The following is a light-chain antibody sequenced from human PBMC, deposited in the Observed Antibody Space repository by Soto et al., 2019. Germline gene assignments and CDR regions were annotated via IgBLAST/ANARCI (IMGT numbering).Light chain of an antibody. J-gene: IGKJ1*01. CDR2: DAS. CDR3: LQYYNYPRT. V-gene: IGKV1-6*01. Sequence: QIPKCTSSLSASVGDIVTITCRASQGIRNDLGWYQQKPGKAPKLLIYDASSLEGGVPSRFSGSGSGQDFTLIISSLQPEDFATYYSLQYYNYPRTFGQGTKVDI. CDR1: QGIRND.